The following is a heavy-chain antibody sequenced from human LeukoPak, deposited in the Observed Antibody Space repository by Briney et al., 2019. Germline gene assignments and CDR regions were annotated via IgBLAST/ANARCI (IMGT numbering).Heavy chain of an antibody. V-gene: IGHV4-34*01. D-gene: IGHD5-18*01. J-gene: IGHJ4*02. CDR3: ARKDTAMVIFDY. CDR2: IYYSGST. CDR1: GGSFSGYY. Sequence: SETLSLTCAVYGGSFSGYYWSWIRQPPGKGLEWIGHIYYSGSTYYNPSLKSRVTISVDTSKNQFSLKLSSVTAADTAVYYCARKDTAMVIFDYWGQGTLVTVSS.